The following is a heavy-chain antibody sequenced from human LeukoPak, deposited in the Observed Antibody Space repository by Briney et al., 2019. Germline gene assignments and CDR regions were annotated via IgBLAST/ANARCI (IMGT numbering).Heavy chain of an antibody. CDR3: ARIEDRGAAFDS. J-gene: IGHJ4*02. CDR2: INTDGTVT. CDR1: GFTFSKYW. D-gene: IGHD3-22*01. V-gene: IGHV3-74*01. Sequence: GGSLRLSCAASGFTFSKYWMLWVRQAPGKGLESVSRINTDGTVTTYADSVKGRFTVSRDNADNTMFLQMNSVRDEDTAMYYCARIEDRGAAFDSWGQGTLVTVSS.